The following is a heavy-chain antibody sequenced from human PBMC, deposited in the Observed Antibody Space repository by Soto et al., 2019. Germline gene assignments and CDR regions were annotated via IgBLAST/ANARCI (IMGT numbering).Heavy chain of an antibody. CDR2: IIPIFGTA. J-gene: IGHJ4*02. CDR1: GGTFSTYS. CDR3: ASSSGNNYGVGTNYYFDY. D-gene: IGHD1-26*01. Sequence: QVQLVQSGAEVKKPGSSVKVSCKTSGGTFSTYSIVWVRQAPGEGLEWMGGIIPIFGTANYAQKFQDRVTITADKSTNTALMELSSLKSEDTAMYYCASSSGNNYGVGTNYYFDYWGQGTLVTVSS. V-gene: IGHV1-69*06.